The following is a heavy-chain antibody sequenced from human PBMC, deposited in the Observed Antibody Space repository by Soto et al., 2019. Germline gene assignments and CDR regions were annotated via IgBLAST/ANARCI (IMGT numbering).Heavy chain of an antibody. CDR2: IYYSGST. D-gene: IGHD2-15*01. CDR3: ARRYGWAFDI. Sequence: PSEPLSLTCTVSGGSISSYYWSWIRQPPGKGLEWIGYIYYSGSTNYNPSLKSRVTISVDTSKNQFSLKLSSVTAADTAVYYCARRYGWAFDIWGQGTMVTVSS. J-gene: IGHJ3*02. CDR1: GGSISSYY. V-gene: IGHV4-59*08.